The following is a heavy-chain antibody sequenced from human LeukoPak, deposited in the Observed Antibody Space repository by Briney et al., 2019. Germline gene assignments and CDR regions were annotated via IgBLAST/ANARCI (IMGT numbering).Heavy chain of an antibody. J-gene: IGHJ4*02. V-gene: IGHV4-39*07. CDR1: GGSISSSSYY. CDR2: IYYSGST. CDR3: ARGQVVPAAHFDY. Sequence: SETLSLTCTVSGGSISSSSYYWGWIRQPPGKGLEWIGSIYYSGSTYYNPSLKSRVTISVDTSKNQFSLKLGSVTAADTAVYYCARGQVVPAAHFDYWGQRTLVTVSS. D-gene: IGHD2-2*01.